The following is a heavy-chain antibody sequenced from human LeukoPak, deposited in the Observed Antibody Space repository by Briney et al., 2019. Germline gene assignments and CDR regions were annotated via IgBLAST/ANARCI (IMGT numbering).Heavy chain of an antibody. Sequence: SETLSLTCTVSGYSISSGYYWGWIRQPPGKGLEWIGSIYHSGSTYYNPSLKSRVTISVDTSNNQFSLKLSSVTAADTAVYYCARVVVPGWFDPWGQGTLVTVSS. V-gene: IGHV4-38-2*02. CDR2: IYHSGST. CDR1: GYSISSGYY. CDR3: ARVVVPGWFDP. J-gene: IGHJ5*02. D-gene: IGHD2-15*01.